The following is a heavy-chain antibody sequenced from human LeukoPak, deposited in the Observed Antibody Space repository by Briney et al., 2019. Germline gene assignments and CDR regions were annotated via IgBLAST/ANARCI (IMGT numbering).Heavy chain of an antibody. CDR3: ARGGGYDFDY. D-gene: IGHD5-12*01. CDR2: TYFRSMWRS. V-gene: IGHV6-1*01. CDR1: GDSVSSNSAA. Sequence: SQTLSLTCAISGDSVSSNSAAWNWIRQSPSRGLRWLGRTYFRSMWRSDYAVSVKSRVTINPDTPKNQISLQLNSVTPEDTAVYYCARGGGYDFDYWGQGTLVTVSS. J-gene: IGHJ4*02.